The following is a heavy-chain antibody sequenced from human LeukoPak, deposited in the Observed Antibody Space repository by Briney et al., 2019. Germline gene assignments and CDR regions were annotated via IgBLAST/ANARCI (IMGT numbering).Heavy chain of an antibody. J-gene: IGHJ4*02. CDR2: IYYSGST. CDR3: ARDGDYYYGSGSFDY. V-gene: IGHV4-39*07. CDR1: GGSISSSSYY. Sequence: SETLSLTCTVSGGSISSSSYYWGWIRQPPGKALEWIGSIYYSGSTYYNPSLKSRVTISVDTSKNQFSLKLSSVTAADTAVYYCARDGDYYYGSGSFDYWGQGTLVTVSS. D-gene: IGHD3-10*01.